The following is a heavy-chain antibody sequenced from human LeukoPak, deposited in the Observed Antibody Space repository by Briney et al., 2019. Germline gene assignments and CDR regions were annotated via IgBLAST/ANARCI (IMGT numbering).Heavy chain of an antibody. V-gene: IGHV4-59*11. Sequence: SETLSLTCTVSGGSINSHYWSWVRQPPGKGLVWIGYISYSGNTNYNPSLKSRVTISMHTSKNQLSLKLNSVTAADTAVYYCASSGQCTNGLCRDVGYMDVWGKGTTVTASS. CDR1: GGSINSHY. CDR3: ASSGQCTNGLCRDVGYMDV. D-gene: IGHD2-8*01. J-gene: IGHJ6*03. CDR2: ISYSGNT.